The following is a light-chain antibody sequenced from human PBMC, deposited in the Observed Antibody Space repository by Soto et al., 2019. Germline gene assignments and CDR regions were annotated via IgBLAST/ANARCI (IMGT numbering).Light chain of an antibody. CDR3: CSYAGSSTYV. Sequence: QSVLTQPASVSGSPGQSITISCTGTSSDVGTYNLVSWYQHHPGKAPKLMIYEGYNQPSGVSNRFSGSKSGNTASLTISGLQAEDEADYYCCSYAGSSTYVFGTGTKVTV. CDR1: SSDVGTYNL. CDR2: EGY. V-gene: IGLV2-23*01. J-gene: IGLJ1*01.